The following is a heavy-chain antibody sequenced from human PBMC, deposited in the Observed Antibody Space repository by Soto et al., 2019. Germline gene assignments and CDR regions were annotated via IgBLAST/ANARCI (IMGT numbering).Heavy chain of an antibody. V-gene: IGHV4-31*03. CDR3: ARVDHRRYFAILTDY. Sequence: PSETLSLTCTVSGDSLSSGGHYWSWIRQHPGKGLEWIGHIYDSVNTYYSPSLRSRVTISADMSKNQFSLNLRSVTAADTAVYYCARVDHRRYFAILTDYWGQGNLVTVSS. D-gene: IGHD3-9*01. CDR2: IYDSVNT. J-gene: IGHJ4*02. CDR1: GDSLSSGGHY.